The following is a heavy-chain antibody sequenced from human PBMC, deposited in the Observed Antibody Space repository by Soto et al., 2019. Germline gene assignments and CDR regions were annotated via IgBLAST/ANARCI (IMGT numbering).Heavy chain of an antibody. CDR2: IIPIFGTA. Sequence: QVQLVQSGAEVKKPGSSVKVSCKASGGTFSSYAISWVRQAPGQGLEWMGGIIPIFGTANYAQKFQGRVTSTAAESKSKAYVELSSLRSEDTAVYYCARGTPGSSSWSWYFDLWGRGTLVSVSS. J-gene: IGHJ2*01. D-gene: IGHD6-13*01. CDR3: ARGTPGSSSWSWYFDL. CDR1: GGTFSSYA. V-gene: IGHV1-69*01.